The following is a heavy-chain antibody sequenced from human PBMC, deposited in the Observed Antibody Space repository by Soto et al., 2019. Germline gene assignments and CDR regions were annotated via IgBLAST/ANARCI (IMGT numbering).Heavy chain of an antibody. CDR1: GGSVSSNEYY. CDR3: ARIYCTSTTCYVVS. V-gene: IGHV4-34*01. D-gene: IGHD2-2*01. CDR2: ITHTGRT. J-gene: IGHJ4*02. Sequence: SETLSLTCTVSGGSVSSNEYYWSWIRQPPGKGLEWIGEITHTGRTNYNPSLKSRVTISVDTSKNEFSLKLSSVTAADTSVYYCARIYCTSTTCYVVSWGQGTLVTVSS.